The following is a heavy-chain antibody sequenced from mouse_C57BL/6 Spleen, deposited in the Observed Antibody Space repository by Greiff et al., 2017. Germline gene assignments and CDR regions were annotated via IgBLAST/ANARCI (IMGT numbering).Heavy chain of an antibody. CDR2: ISYDGSN. D-gene: IGHD2-4*01. CDR1: GYSITSGYY. V-gene: IGHV3-6*01. CDR3: ARGYDYGGYFDV. Sequence: ESGPGLVKPSQSLSLTCSVTGYSITSGYYWNWIRQFPGNKLEWMGYISYDGSNNYNPSLKNRISITRDTSKNQFFLKLNSVTTEDTATYYCARGYDYGGYFDVWGTGTTVTVSS. J-gene: IGHJ1*03.